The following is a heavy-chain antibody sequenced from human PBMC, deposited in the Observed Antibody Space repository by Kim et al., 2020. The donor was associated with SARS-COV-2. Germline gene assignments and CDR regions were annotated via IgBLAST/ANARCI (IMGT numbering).Heavy chain of an antibody. CDR2: INAGNGNT. D-gene: IGHD2-2*01. J-gene: IGHJ4*02. CDR3: ARGQVPAAMLALGLWYFDY. Sequence: ASVKVSCKASGYTFTSYAMHWVRQAPGQRLEWMGWINAGNGNTKYSQKFQGRVTITRDTSASTAYMELSSLRSEDTAVYYCARGQVPAAMLALGLWYFDYWGQGTLVTVSS. V-gene: IGHV1-3*01. CDR1: GYTFTSYA.